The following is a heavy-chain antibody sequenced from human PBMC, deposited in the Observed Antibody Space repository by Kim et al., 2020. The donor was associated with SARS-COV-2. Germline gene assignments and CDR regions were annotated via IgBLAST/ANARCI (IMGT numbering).Heavy chain of an antibody. D-gene: IGHD3-9*01. CDR1: GVRFPNYA. CDR3: AKEQQGLVATSAFDT. V-gene: IGHV3-23*01. Sequence: GGSLRLSCAASGVRFPNYAMSWVRQAPGKGLEWVSSISDTSGSIYYLDSVKGRFIISRDNSKNMVYMDMNDLRVEDTATYFCAKEQQGLVATSAFDTWG. CDR2: ISDTSGSI. J-gene: IGHJ3*02.